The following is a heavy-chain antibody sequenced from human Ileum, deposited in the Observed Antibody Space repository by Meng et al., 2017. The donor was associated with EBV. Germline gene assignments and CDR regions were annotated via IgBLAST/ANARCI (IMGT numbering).Heavy chain of an antibody. Sequence: VQLQPSGPGLVTPSAILSLTCTVSGASVTSSGYYWSWLRQSPGKGLEWLGYVNYNGDSTYNPSLKSRVTIFIDTSKKQFYLNLTSATAADTAIYYCARDLRVGGAFDYWGQGTLVTVSS. CDR1: GASVTSSGYY. CDR2: VNYNGDS. D-gene: IGHD1-26*01. CDR3: ARDLRVGGAFDY. V-gene: IGHV4-61*08. J-gene: IGHJ4*02.